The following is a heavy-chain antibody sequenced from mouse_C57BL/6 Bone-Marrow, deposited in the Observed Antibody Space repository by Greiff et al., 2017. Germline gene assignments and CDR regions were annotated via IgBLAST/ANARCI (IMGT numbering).Heavy chain of an antibody. CDR1: GFNIKDDY. J-gene: IGHJ3*01. D-gene: IGHD2-5*01. V-gene: IGHV14-4*01. CDR3: TTGVSNPAWFAY. CDR2: IDPENGDT. Sequence: VQLQQSGAELVRPGASVKLSCTASGFNIKDDYMHWVKQRPEQGLEWIGWIDPENGDTEYASKFQGKATITADTSSNTAYLQLSSLTSEDTAVYYCTTGVSNPAWFAYWGQGTLVTVSA.